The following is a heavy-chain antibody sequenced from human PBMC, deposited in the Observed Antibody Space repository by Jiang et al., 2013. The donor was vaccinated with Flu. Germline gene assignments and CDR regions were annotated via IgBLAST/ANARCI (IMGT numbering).Heavy chain of an antibody. J-gene: IGHJ3*02. D-gene: IGHD3-10*01. CDR1: GYTFTSYY. CDR3: ARVIPRVRGVRHDAFDI. V-gene: IGHV1-46*01. CDR2: INPSDGST. Sequence: EVKKPGASVKVSCKASGYTFTSYYMHWVRQAPGQGLEWMGVINPSDGSTSYAQKFQGRLTMTRDTSTSTVYMQLSSLRSEETAVYYCARVIPRVRGVRHDAFDIWGQGTTVTVSS.